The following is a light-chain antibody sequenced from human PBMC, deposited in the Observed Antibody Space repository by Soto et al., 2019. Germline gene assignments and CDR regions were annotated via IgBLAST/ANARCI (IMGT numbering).Light chain of an antibody. CDR3: CSYAGSSTLV. Sequence: QSVLTQRACVSGSPGQSVTISCTGTSSDVGSYNLVSWYQQHPGKAPKLMIYEGSKRPSGVSNRFSGSKSGNTASLTISGLQAEDEADYYCCSYAGSSTLVFGGGTKLTVL. CDR1: SSDVGSYNL. CDR2: EGS. J-gene: IGLJ2*01. V-gene: IGLV2-23*01.